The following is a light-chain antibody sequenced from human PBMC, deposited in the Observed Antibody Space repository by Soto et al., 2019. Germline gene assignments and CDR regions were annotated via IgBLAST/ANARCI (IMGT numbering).Light chain of an antibody. CDR3: QQYGSSPGT. V-gene: IGKV3-20*01. Sequence: EIVLTQSPGTLSLAPGERATLSCRASQNVRGTYLGWYQQKPGQAPRLLIYDASRRATGIPDRFSGSGSGTDFTLTISSLEPEDFAVYYCQQYGSSPGTFGQGTKVEIK. CDR1: QNVRGTY. CDR2: DAS. J-gene: IGKJ1*01.